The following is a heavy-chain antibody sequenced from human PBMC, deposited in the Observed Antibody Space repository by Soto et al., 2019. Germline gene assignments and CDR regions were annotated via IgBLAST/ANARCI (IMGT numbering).Heavy chain of an antibody. J-gene: IGHJ4*02. CDR2: IITLFGTS. CDR3: AREVGYGDFSAALRD. V-gene: IGHV1-69*01. D-gene: IGHD2-21*02. CDR1: GGTFSSHS. Sequence: VQLMQSGAEVKKPGSSVKVSCKASGGTFSSHSINWVRQSPGQGLEWMGGIITLFGTSNYAQNFQGRVTITADQSTSTAYMELNSLTSADTAVYYCAREVGYGDFSAALRDGGQGNLVTVSS.